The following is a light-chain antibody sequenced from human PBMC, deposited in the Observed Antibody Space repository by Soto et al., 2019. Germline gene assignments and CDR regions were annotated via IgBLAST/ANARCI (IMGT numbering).Light chain of an antibody. CDR3: QQYDNSAPLS. CDR1: QSVRSSY. J-gene: IGKJ4*01. Sequence: EIVLTQSPATLSLSPGARATLSCGASQSVRSSYVAWYQQKAGLAPRLLIYDGSSRASGIPDRFSGSGSGTDFTLTIGRLEPEDFAVYYCQQYDNSAPLSFGGGTKVEMK. CDR2: DGS. V-gene: IGKV3D-20*01.